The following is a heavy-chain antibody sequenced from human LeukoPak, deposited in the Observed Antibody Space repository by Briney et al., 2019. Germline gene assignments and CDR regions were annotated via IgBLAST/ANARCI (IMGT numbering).Heavy chain of an antibody. CDR1: GYTFTGYY. CDR3: ARAYYDILTGYYRIFDY. V-gene: IGHV1-2*02. J-gene: IGHJ4*02. Sequence: ASVKVSCKASGYTFTGYYLHWVRQAPGQGLEWMGWINPNSGGTNYAQKFQGRVTMTRDTSISTTYMEMNSLRSDDTAVYYCARAYYDILTGYYRIFDYWGQGTLVTVSS. D-gene: IGHD3-9*01. CDR2: INPNSGGT.